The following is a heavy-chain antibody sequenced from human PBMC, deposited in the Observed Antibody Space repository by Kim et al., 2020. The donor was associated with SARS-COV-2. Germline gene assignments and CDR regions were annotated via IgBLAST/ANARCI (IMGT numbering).Heavy chain of an antibody. V-gene: IGHV4-59*01. CDR3: ARLIRSDPGGIQLWLSVNNWFDP. D-gene: IGHD5-18*01. J-gene: IGHJ5*02. Sequence: SETLSLTCTVSGGSISSYYWSWIRQPPGKGLEWIGYIYYSGSTNYNPSLKSRVTISVDTSKNQFSLKLSSVTAADTAVYYCARLIRSDPGGIQLWLSVNNWFDPWGQGTLVTVSS. CDR2: IYYSGST. CDR1: GGSISSYY.